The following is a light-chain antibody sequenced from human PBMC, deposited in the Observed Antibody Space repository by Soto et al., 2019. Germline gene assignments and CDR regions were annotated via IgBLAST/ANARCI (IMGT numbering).Light chain of an antibody. Sequence: QSVLTQPASVSGSPGQSITISCSGTTSDVGGYNLVSWYQQHPDKAPKLLIYEVSQRPSGVSSRFSGSKSGNTATLTISGVQPEDEADYFCCSYATSSFVFGTGTKVT. CDR1: TSDVGGYNL. V-gene: IGLV2-23*02. J-gene: IGLJ1*01. CDR2: EVS. CDR3: CSYATSSFV.